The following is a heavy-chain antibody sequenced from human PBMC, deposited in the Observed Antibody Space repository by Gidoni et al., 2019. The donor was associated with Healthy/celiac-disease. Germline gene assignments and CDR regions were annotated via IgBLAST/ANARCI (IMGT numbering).Heavy chain of an antibody. D-gene: IGHD3-22*01. CDR2: IIPIFGTA. CDR3: ARDLDGPAYYDSSGYYSPPGY. J-gene: IGHJ4*02. Sequence: QVQLVQSGAEVKKPGSSVKVSCKASGGTFSSSAISWVRQAPGQGLEWMGGIIPIFGTANYAQKFQGRVTITADESTSTAYMELSSLRSEDTAVYYCARDLDGPAYYDSSGYYSPPGYWGQGTLVTVSS. CDR1: GGTFSSSA. V-gene: IGHV1-69*01.